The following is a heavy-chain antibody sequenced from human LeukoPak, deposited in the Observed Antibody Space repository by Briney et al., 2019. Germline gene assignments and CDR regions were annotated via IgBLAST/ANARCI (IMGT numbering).Heavy chain of an antibody. Sequence: GGSLRLSCAAPGFTFSSYSMNWVRQAPGKGLEWVSSIIISSSYIYYADSVKGRFTISRDNAKNSLYLQMNSLRAEDTAVYYCAREPYSSSWYYYYGMDVWGQGTTVTVS. CDR2: IIISSSYI. D-gene: IGHD6-13*01. J-gene: IGHJ6*02. CDR3: AREPYSSSWYYYYGMDV. CDR1: GFTFSSYS. V-gene: IGHV3-21*01.